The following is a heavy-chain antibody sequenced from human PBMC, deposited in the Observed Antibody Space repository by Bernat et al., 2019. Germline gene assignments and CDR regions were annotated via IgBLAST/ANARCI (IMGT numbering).Heavy chain of an antibody. D-gene: IGHD3-3*01. CDR2: IKQDGSEK. V-gene: IGHV3-7*03. CDR1: GSTFSSYW. J-gene: IGHJ3*02. CDR3: ARGLLGVDEDAFDI. Sequence: EVQLVESGGGLVQPGGSQRLSCAASGSTFSSYWMSWVRQAPGKGLEWVANIKQDGSEKYYVDSVKGRFAISRDNPKNSLYLQMNSLRPEDTAVYYCARGLLGVDEDAFDIWGQGTMVTVS.